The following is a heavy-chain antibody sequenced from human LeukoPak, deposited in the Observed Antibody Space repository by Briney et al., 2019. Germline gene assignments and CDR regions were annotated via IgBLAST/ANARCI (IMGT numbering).Heavy chain of an antibody. J-gene: IGHJ4*02. CDR2: IKQDGSEK. D-gene: IGHD6-6*01. CDR1: GFMFSTHW. V-gene: IGHV3-7*01. CDR3: ARHLGYSSSSIDY. Sequence: GGSLRLSCAASGFMFSTHWMSWVRQAPGKGLEWVANIKQDGSEKYFVDSVKGRFTISRDNAKNSLYLQMNSLRAEDTAVYYCARHLGYSSSSIDYWGQGTLVTVSS.